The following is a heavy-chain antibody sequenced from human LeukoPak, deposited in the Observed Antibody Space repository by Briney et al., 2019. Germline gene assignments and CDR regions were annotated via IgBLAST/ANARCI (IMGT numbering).Heavy chain of an antibody. CDR2: IWYDGSNK. CDR3: ARDWNCSGGSCHRKKDWYFDL. J-gene: IGHJ2*01. Sequence: GGSLRLSCAASGFTFSSYGMHWVRQAPGKGLEWVAVIWYDGSNKYYADSVKGRFTISRDNSKNTLYLQMNSLRAEDTAVYYCARDWNCSGGSCHRKKDWYFDLWDRGTLVTVSS. D-gene: IGHD2-15*01. CDR1: GFTFSSYG. V-gene: IGHV3-33*01.